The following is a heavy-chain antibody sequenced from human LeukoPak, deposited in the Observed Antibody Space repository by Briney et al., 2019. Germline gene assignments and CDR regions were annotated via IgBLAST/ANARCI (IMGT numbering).Heavy chain of an antibody. CDR3: AKDGHGVGAIPRYYYYYYTDV. V-gene: IGHV3-30*18. J-gene: IGHJ6*03. CDR2: ISYDGSNK. Sequence: LSGGSLRLSCAASGFTFSSYGMHWVRQAPGKGLEWVAVISYDGSNKYYADSVKGRFTISRDNSKNTLYLQMNSLRAEDTAVYYCAKDGHGVGAIPRYYYYYYTDVWGKGTTVTVSS. D-gene: IGHD1-26*01. CDR1: GFTFSSYG.